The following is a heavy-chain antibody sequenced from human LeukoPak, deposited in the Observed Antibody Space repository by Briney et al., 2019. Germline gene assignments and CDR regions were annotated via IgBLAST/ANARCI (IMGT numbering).Heavy chain of an antibody. CDR3: AKVASSSWAFHYFDY. D-gene: IGHD6-13*01. CDR2: VRGDGGTT. Sequence: GGSLRLSCAASGFTFRSYWMHWVRQAPGKGVEWVSRVRGDGGTTSYADPVKGRFTISRDNANNMLYLQMNSLRVEDTAVYYCAKVASSSWAFHYFDYWGQGTLVTVSS. V-gene: IGHV3-74*01. CDR1: GFTFRSYW. J-gene: IGHJ4*02.